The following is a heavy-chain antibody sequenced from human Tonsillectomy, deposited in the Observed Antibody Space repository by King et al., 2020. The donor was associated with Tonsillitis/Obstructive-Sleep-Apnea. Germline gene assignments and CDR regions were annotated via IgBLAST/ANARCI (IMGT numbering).Heavy chain of an antibody. J-gene: IGHJ3*02. D-gene: IGHD2-8*01. CDR1: GGSISSYY. V-gene: IGHV4-59*01. CDR3: ARDMVLEAGGDAFDI. CDR2: ISYSGST. Sequence: LQLQESGPGLVKPSETLSLTCTVSGGSISSYYWSWIRQPPGKGLEWIGYISYSGSTNYNPSLKSRVTMSVDTSKNQFSLKLGSVTAADTAVYYCARDMVLEAGGDAFDIWGQGTMVTVSS.